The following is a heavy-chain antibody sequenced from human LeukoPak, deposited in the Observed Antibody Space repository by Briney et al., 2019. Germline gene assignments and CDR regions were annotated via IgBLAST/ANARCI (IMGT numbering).Heavy chain of an antibody. D-gene: IGHD2-2*01. CDR3: ARAPIVVVPAANYYYYGMDV. V-gene: IGHV4-31*03. Sequence: SQTLSLTCTVSGGSISSGGYYWSWIRQHPGKGLEWIGYIYYSGSTYYNPSLKSRVTISVGTSKNQSSLKLSSVTAADTAVYYCARAPIVVVPAANYYYYGMDVWGQGTTVTVSS. J-gene: IGHJ6*02. CDR2: IYYSGST. CDR1: GGSISSGGYY.